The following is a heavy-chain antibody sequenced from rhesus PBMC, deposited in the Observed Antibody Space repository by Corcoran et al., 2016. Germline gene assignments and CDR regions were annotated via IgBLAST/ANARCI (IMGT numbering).Heavy chain of an antibody. D-gene: IGHD1-14*01. CDR2: SNGNSGST. V-gene: IGHV4-80*01. J-gene: IGHJ2*01. CDR3: ARERGYWYFDL. CDR1: GASIRSNW. Sequence: QVQLQESGPGLVKPSETLSLPCTVSGASIRSNWWSWIRQPPGKGLEWIGESNGNSGSTNYNPSLKSRVTISKDASKNQFSLKLSSVTAADTAVYYCARERGYWYFDLWGPGTPITISS.